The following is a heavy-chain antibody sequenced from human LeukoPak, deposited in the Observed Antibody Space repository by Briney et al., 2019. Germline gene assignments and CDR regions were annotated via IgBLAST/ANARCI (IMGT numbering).Heavy chain of an antibody. CDR2: INHSGST. Sequence: SETLSLTCAVYGGPFSGYYWSWIRQPPGKGLEWIGEINHSGSTNYNPSLKSRVTISVDTSKNQFSLKLSSVTAADTAVYYCAGGWFLDNYYFDYWGQGTLVTVSS. CDR1: GGPFSGYY. CDR3: AGGWFLDNYYFDY. J-gene: IGHJ4*02. V-gene: IGHV4-34*01. D-gene: IGHD3-10*01.